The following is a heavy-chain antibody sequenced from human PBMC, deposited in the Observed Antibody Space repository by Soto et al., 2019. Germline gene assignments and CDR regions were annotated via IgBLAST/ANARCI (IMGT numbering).Heavy chain of an antibody. Sequence: QVQLQESGPGLVNPSQTLSLTCTVSGDSINNGDYYWSWVRHHPVKGLEWIGYIYYSGATSNNPYLKGRVTISLATSESPFSLRLSSVTAADTAVYYCSREGYNYNGMDVWGQGTTVTVSS. J-gene: IGHJ6*02. CDR2: IYYSGAT. V-gene: IGHV4-31*03. CDR1: GDSINNGDYY. CDR3: SREGYNYNGMDV.